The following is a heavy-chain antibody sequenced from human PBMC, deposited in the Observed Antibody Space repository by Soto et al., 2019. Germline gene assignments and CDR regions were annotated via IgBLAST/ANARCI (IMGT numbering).Heavy chain of an antibody. D-gene: IGHD3-22*01. CDR3: ESGYYYDSSGNLNGGYLDY. CDR1: GGSFSGYY. V-gene: IGHV4-34*01. Sequence: SETLSLTCAVYGGSFSGYYWSWIRQPPGKGLEWIGEINHSGSTNYNPSLKSRVTISVDTSKNQFSLKLSSVTAADTAVYYCESGYYYDSSGNLNGGYLDYWGQGTLVTVSS. CDR2: INHSGST. J-gene: IGHJ4*02.